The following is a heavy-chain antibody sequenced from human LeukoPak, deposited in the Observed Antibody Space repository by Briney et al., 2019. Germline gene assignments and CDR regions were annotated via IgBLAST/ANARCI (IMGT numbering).Heavy chain of an antibody. CDR2: INHSGST. Sequence: KASETLSLTCAVYGGSFSGYYWSWIRQPPGKGLEWIGEINHSGSTNYNPSLKSRVTISVDTSKNQFSLKLSSVTAADTAVYYCARAQTVSMTTVTPEEAYYFDYWGQGTLVTVSS. CDR3: ARAQTVSMTTVTPEEAYYFDY. J-gene: IGHJ4*02. CDR1: GGSFSGYY. D-gene: IGHD4-17*01. V-gene: IGHV4-34*01.